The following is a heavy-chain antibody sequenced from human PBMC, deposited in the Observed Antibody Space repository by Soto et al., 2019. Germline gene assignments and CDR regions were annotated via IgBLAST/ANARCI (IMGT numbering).Heavy chain of an antibody. J-gene: IGHJ4*02. CDR1: GYTFTGYA. CDR2: INAGNGNT. Sequence: ASVKVSCKASGYTFTGYAMHWVRQAPGQRLEWMGWINAGNGNTKYSQKFQGRVTITRDTSASTAYMDLSSLRSEDTAVYYCAKADYGDYGFDYWGQGTLVTVSS. CDR3: AKADYGDYGFDY. D-gene: IGHD4-17*01. V-gene: IGHV1-3*01.